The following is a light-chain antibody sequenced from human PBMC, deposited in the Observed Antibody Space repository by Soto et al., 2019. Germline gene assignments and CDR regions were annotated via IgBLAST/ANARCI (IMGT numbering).Light chain of an antibody. Sequence: DIQMTQSPSSLSASIEDRVIITCRASQGIAGSLAWYQQKPGKPPKLLIYAESTLQSGVPSRFSGSGSGTRGTLTISSLQPEDFATYYCQQVKSYPRTFGGGTKVDIK. CDR2: AES. V-gene: IGKV1-9*01. CDR3: QQVKSYPRT. J-gene: IGKJ4*01. CDR1: QGIAGS.